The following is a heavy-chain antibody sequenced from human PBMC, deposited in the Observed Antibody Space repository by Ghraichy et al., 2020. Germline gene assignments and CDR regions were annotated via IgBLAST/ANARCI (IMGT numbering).Heavy chain of an antibody. D-gene: IGHD4-17*01. V-gene: IGHV4-4*07. CDR3: ARGAHDYAFDF. Sequence: SETLSLTCTVSGGSISGYFWSWIRQSAGQGLEWIGRIYRTGSTNYNPSLTGRVRMSVDTSKNEFSLKLSSVTAADTAVYYCARGAHDYAFDFWGQGAPVTVTS. CDR1: GGSISGYF. CDR2: IYRTGST. J-gene: IGHJ4*02.